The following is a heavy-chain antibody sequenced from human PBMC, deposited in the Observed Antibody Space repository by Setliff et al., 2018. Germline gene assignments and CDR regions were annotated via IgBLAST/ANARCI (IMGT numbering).Heavy chain of an antibody. Sequence: GGSLRLSCAASGFTFSTYWMSWVRQAPGKGLEWVANIKQDGSEKYYVDAVRGRFTVSRDNAKNSLYLQMNSLRAEDTAVYYCARDMAVAGLAVFQHWGQGTLVTVSS. V-gene: IGHV3-7*01. J-gene: IGHJ1*01. CDR2: IKQDGSEK. D-gene: IGHD6-19*01. CDR1: GFTFSTYW. CDR3: ARDMAVAGLAVFQH.